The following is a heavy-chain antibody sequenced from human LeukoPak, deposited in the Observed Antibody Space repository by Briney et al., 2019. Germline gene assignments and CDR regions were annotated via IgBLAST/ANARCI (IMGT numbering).Heavy chain of an antibody. V-gene: IGHV1-24*01. Sequence: VASVKVSCKVSGYTLTELSMHWVRQAPGKGLEWMGGFGPEDGETIYAQKFQGRVTMTEDTSTDTAYMELSSLRSEDTAVYYCATDLVGATTTRGVEYFQHWGQGTLVTVSS. CDR3: ATDLVGATTTRGVEYFQH. CDR1: GYTLTELS. CDR2: FGPEDGET. D-gene: IGHD1-26*01. J-gene: IGHJ1*01.